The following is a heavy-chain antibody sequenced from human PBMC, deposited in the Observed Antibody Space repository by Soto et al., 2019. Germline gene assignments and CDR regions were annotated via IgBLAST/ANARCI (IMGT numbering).Heavy chain of an antibody. V-gene: IGHV2-5*01. CDR3: AHRQDYDFWSGDPVNWFDP. CDR2: IYWNDDK. Sequence: ESGPTLGNPTQTLTLTCTFSGFSLSTSGVGVGWIRQPPGKALEWLALIYWNDDKRYSPSLKSRLTITKDTSKNQVVLTMTNVDPVDTATYYCAHRQDYDFWSGDPVNWFDPSGQVPLVTVST. J-gene: IGHJ5*02. D-gene: IGHD3-3*01. CDR1: GFSLSTSGVG.